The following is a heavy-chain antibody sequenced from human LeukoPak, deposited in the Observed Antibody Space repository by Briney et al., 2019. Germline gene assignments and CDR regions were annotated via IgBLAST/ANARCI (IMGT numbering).Heavy chain of an antibody. CDR3: ARDMGNDYGDYGVDY. D-gene: IGHD4-17*01. J-gene: IGHJ4*02. V-gene: IGHV3-30*04. Sequence: PGGSLRLSCAASGFTFSSYAMHWVRQAPGKGLEWVAVISYDGSNKYYADSVKGRFTISRDNAKNSLYLQMNSLRAEDTAVYYCARDMGNDYGDYGVDYWGQGTLVTVSS. CDR1: GFTFSSYA. CDR2: ISYDGSNK.